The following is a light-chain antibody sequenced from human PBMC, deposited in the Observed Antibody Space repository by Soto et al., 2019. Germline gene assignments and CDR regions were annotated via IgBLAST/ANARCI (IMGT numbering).Light chain of an antibody. CDR3: QQLNTYPLT. Sequence: DIQLTQSQSFLSASIGDRVTITCRASQGLNANLAWYQQKPGKAPKLLIYGASTLQNGVPSRFSGSLSGTEFTLTSSSLQPEDFAISYCQQLNTYPLTFGPGNKVDV. J-gene: IGKJ3*01. CDR2: GAS. CDR1: QGLNAN. V-gene: IGKV1-9*01.